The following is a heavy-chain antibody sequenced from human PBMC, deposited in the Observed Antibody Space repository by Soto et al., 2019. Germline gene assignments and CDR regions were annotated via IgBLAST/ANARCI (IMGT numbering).Heavy chain of an antibody. V-gene: IGHV3-30*04. D-gene: IGHD1-26*01. CDR2: ISPDGTNK. Sequence: GGSLRLSCVASGFIFSGSAMYWVRQAPGKGLEWVGVISPDGTNKYYVDSVKGRFSISRDDSENTLFLQMNSLRPDDTAVYYCARVGSGGGGDYWGQGSLVTGLL. J-gene: IGHJ4*02. CDR3: ARVGSGGGGDY. CDR1: GFIFSGSA.